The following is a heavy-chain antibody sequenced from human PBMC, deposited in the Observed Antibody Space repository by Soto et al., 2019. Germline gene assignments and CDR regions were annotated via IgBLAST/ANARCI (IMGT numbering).Heavy chain of an antibody. J-gene: IGHJ6*02. Sequence: GTLRLSCRASGFTFSSYAMTWVRQAPGKGLEWVSVISRGGLSTYYADSVKGRFTISRDDSKNTLYLQMNSLRAEDTAVYYCAKVVRCSSTSCYRIYGMDGWGQGTKVTVSS. D-gene: IGHD2-2*02. V-gene: IGHV3-23*01. CDR2: ISRGGLST. CDR1: GFTFSSYA. CDR3: AKVVRCSSTSCYRIYGMDG.